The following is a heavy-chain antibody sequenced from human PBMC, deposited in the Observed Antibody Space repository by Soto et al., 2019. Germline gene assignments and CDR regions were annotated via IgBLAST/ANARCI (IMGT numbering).Heavy chain of an antibody. CDR2: ISYDGSNK. D-gene: IGHD3-22*01. J-gene: IGHJ3*02. V-gene: IGHV3-30*18. CDR3: AKATYYYDSSGPPGVAFDI. CDR1: GFTFSSYG. Sequence: VGSLRLSCAASGFTFSSYGMHWVRQAPGKGLEWVAVISYDGSNKYYADSVKGRFTISRDNSKNTLYLQMNSLRAEDTAVYYCAKATYYYDSSGPPGVAFDIWGQGTMVTVSS.